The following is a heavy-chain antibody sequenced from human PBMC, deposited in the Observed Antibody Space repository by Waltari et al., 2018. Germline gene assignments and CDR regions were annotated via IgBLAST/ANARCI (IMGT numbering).Heavy chain of an antibody. J-gene: IGHJ4*02. V-gene: IGHV1-8*01. D-gene: IGHD6-13*01. CDR3: ARGDISSASAGTGDY. CDR2: MNPNSGNT. CDR1: GYTFTRYD. Sequence: VQLVQSGAEVKKPGASVKVSCKASGYTFTRYDINWVRQATGHWLEWRGWMNPNSGNTGSAKKCQGRVTMTRTTSRSTAYMVLSSLRSGDTAVYYCARGDISSASAGTGDYWGQGTLVTVSS.